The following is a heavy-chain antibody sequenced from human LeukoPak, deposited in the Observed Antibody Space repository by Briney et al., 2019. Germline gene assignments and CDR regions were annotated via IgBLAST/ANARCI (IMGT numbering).Heavy chain of an antibody. D-gene: IGHD3-3*01. Sequence: SETLSLTCIVSGGSTSSYYWSCIRQRPGEGLGWIGYIYYGGSTKYTPSLKSRVTISLDTSKTQFSLKLSSVTAADTAVYYCARLFWSDSHSFDYWGQGTLVTVSS. J-gene: IGHJ4*02. CDR3: ARLFWSDSHSFDY. V-gene: IGHV4-59*01. CDR2: IYYGGST. CDR1: GGSTSSYY.